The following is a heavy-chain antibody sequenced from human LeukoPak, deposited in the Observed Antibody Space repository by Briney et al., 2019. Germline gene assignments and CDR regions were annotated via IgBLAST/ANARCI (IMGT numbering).Heavy chain of an antibody. CDR1: GGSINSGGYY. CDR2: ISYIGNT. D-gene: IGHD3-10*01. J-gene: IGHJ4*02. CDR3: AGVDLNMVRGVQD. V-gene: IGHV4-31*03. Sequence: SETLSLTCTVSGGSINSGGYYWSWIRQHPGKGLEWIGYISYIGNTYYNPSLKSRLTISVDTSKNQLSLKLSPVTAADTAVYYCAGVDLNMVRGVQDWGQGTLVTVSS.